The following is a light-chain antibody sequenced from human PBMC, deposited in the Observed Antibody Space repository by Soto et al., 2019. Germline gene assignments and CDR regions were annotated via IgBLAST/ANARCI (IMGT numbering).Light chain of an antibody. J-gene: IGLJ1*01. CDR3: SSYTSSSTLYV. V-gene: IGLV2-14*01. CDR2: EVG. Sequence: QSALTQPASVSGSPGQSITISCTGTSSDIGAYNYVSWYQQHPGKAPKLMIYEVGNRPSGLSNRFSGSKSGNTASLTISGILAEDEAYYFCSSYTSSSTLYVFGTGTKVTVL. CDR1: SSDIGAYNY.